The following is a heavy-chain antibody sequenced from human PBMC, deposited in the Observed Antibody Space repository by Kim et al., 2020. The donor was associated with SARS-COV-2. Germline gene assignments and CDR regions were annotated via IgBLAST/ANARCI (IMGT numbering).Heavy chain of an antibody. Sequence: GGSLRLSCAASGFTFSSYDMHWVRQAPGKGLEWVSAISCDGSTKYYADSVKGRFTISRDNSKNTLYLQMNSLRAEDTAVYYCAKGPILIVVAASYYLDY. CDR2: ISCDGSTK. CDR1: GFTFSSYD. D-gene: IGHD2-15*01. J-gene: IGHJ4*01. V-gene: IGHV3-30*18. CDR3: AKGPILIVVAASYYLDY.